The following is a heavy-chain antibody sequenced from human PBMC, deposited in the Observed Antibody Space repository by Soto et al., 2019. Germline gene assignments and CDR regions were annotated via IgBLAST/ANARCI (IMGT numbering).Heavy chain of an antibody. CDR1: GYTFTSYY. CDR3: ARGQFRYSSSWYLDY. Sequence: ASVKVSCKASGYTFTSYYMHWVRQAPGQGLDWMGIINPSGGSTSYAQKFQGRVTMTRDTSTSTVYMELSSLRSEDTAVYYCARGQFRYSSSWYLDYWGQGTLVTVSS. V-gene: IGHV1-46*03. J-gene: IGHJ4*02. CDR2: INPSGGST. D-gene: IGHD6-13*01.